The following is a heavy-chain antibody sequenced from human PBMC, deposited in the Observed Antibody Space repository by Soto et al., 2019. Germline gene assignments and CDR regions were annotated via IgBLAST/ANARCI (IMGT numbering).Heavy chain of an antibody. D-gene: IGHD3-10*01. Sequence: EVQLVESGGGLVQPGGSLRLSCEASGFTFSGFDMHWVRQGTGEDLEWVSGIGTLGDTFYADSVKGRFTISRESATNSLYLQMTNVRAEDTAVYYCFAIGTRHPNTWSGAFWGRGTLVAVSS. CDR2: IGTLGDT. V-gene: IGHV3-13*01. CDR3: FAIGTRHPNTWSGAF. J-gene: IGHJ4*02. CDR1: GFTFSGFD.